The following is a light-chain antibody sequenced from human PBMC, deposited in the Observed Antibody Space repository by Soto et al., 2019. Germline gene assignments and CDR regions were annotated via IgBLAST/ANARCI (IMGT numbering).Light chain of an antibody. Sequence: SYELTQPPSVSVSPGQTASITCSGDKLGDKYACWYQQKPGQSPVLVIYPDSKRPSGIPERFSGSNSGNTATLTISGAQAMDEADYYCQAWDSSAYVFGTGTKLTVL. CDR3: QAWDSSAYV. J-gene: IGLJ1*01. CDR1: KLGDKY. CDR2: PDS. V-gene: IGLV3-1*01.